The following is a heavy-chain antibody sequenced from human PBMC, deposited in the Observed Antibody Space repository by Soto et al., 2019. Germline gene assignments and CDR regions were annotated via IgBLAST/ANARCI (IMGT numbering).Heavy chain of an antibody. Sequence: QVQLVQSGAEVKKPGSSVKVSCKASGGTFSSYAISWVRQAPGQGLKWMGGIIPIFGTANYAQKFQGRVTITADKSTSTAYMELSSLRSEDTAVYYCATRGYSYGYVRYYYYGMDVWGQGTTVTVSS. V-gene: IGHV1-69*06. CDR1: GGTFSSYA. CDR3: ATRGYSYGYVRYYYYGMDV. D-gene: IGHD5-18*01. CDR2: IIPIFGTA. J-gene: IGHJ6*02.